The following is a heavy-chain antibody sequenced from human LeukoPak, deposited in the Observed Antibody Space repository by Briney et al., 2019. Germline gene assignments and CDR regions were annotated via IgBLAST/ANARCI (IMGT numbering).Heavy chain of an antibody. CDR2: ISSSGSTI. J-gene: IGHJ6*03. CDR1: GFTFSGYY. D-gene: IGHD3-3*02. CDR3: ASLVVLAGDMDV. Sequence: GGSLRLSCAAAGFTFSGYYMSWIRQAPGKGLEWVSYISSSGSTIYYADSVKGRSTISRDNAKNSLYLQMSSLRAEDTAAYYCASLVVLAGDMDVWGKGTTVTVSS. V-gene: IGHV3-11*01.